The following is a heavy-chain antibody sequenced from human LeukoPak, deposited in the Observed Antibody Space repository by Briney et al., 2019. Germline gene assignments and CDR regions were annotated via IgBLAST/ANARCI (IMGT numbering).Heavy chain of an antibody. CDR3: AKDWDWYSSPGAFDI. CDR1: GFTFDDYA. CDR2: ISWNSGSI. J-gene: IGHJ3*02. D-gene: IGHD6-13*01. V-gene: IGHV3-9*01. Sequence: GGSLRLSCAASGFTFDDYAMHWVRQAPGKGLEWVSGISWNSGSIGYADSVKGRFTISRDNAKNSLYLQMNSLRAEDTALYYCAKDWDWYSSPGAFDIWGQGTMVTVSS.